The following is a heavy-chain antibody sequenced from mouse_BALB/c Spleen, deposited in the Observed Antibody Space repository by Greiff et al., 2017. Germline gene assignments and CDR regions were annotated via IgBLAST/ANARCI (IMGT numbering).Heavy chain of an antibody. CDR1: GFTFSDYY. CDR2: ISDGGSYT. J-gene: IGHJ3*01. Sequence: DVHLVESGGGLVKPGGSLKLSCAASGFTFSDYYMYWVRQTPEKRLEWVATISDGGSYTYYPDSVKGRFTISRDNAKNNLYLQMSSLKSEDTAMYYCARDRGSIYDGYYTPWFAYWGQGTLVTVSA. V-gene: IGHV5-4*02. CDR3: ARDRGSIYDGYYTPWFAY. D-gene: IGHD2-3*01.